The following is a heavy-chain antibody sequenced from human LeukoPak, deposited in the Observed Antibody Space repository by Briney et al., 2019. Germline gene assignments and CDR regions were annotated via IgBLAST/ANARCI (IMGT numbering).Heavy chain of an antibody. D-gene: IGHD6-13*01. CDR2: IIPILGIA. CDR3: ARGGYSSSSLDYYYYGMDV. J-gene: IGHJ6*02. V-gene: IGHV1-69*04. CDR1: GGTFSSYA. Sequence: SVKVSCKASGGTFSSYAISWVRQAPGQGLEWMGRIIPILGIANYAQKFQGRVTITADKSTSTAHMELSSLRSEDTAVYYCARGGYSSSSLDYYYYGMDVWGQGTTVTVSS.